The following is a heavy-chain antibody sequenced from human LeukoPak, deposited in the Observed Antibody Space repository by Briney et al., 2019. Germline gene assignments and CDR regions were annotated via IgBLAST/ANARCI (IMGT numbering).Heavy chain of an antibody. V-gene: IGHV4-61*02. CDR3: ARGIAARGNWFDP. J-gene: IGHJ5*02. Sequence: SETLSLTCTVSGGSISSGSYYWSWIRQPAGKGLVWIGRIYTSGSTNYNPSLKSRVTISLDTSKNQFSLKLSSVTAADTAVYYCARGIAARGNWFDPWGQGTLVTVSS. D-gene: IGHD6-6*01. CDR2: IYTSGST. CDR1: GGSISSGSYY.